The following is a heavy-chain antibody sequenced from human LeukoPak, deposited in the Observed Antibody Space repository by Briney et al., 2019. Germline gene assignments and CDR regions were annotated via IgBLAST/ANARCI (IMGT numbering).Heavy chain of an antibody. V-gene: IGHV3-21*01. J-gene: IGHJ5*02. CDR3: AREEGSWFDP. CDR2: ISSSSSYI. Sequence: RAGGSLRLSCAASGFTFSSYSMNWVRQAPGKGLEWVSSISSSSSYIYYADSVKGRFTISRDNAKNSLYLQMNSLRAEDAAVYYCAREEGSWFDPWGQGTLVTVSS. CDR1: GFTFSSYS.